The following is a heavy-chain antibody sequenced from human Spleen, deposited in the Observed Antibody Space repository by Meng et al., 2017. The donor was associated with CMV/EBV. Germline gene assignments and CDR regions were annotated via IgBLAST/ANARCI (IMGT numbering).Heavy chain of an antibody. J-gene: IGHJ4*02. CDR3: ARAFYDFWSGIGY. CDR1: GFIFSSYW. V-gene: IGHV3-74*01. Sequence: GGSLRLSCAGSGFIFSSYWIHWVRQAPGKGLVWISRINTDGRNVIYADSVKGRFTISRDNANSALYLQMDRLRVEDTAVYYCARAFYDFWSGIGYWGQGVLVTVSS. CDR2: INTDGRNV. D-gene: IGHD3-3*01.